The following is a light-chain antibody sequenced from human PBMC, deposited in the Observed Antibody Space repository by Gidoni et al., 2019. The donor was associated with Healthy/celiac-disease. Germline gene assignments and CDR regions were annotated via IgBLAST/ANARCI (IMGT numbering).Light chain of an antibody. CDR1: QSLFHTNGYNY. V-gene: IGKV2-28*01. J-gene: IGKJ4*01. CDR3: KQNRRAPLT. CDR2: LGS. Sequence: VTTQPPGTPSVTPGESASISCRSSQSLFHTNGYNYLAWFLHTPGQPQQLLIYLGSHLAPGVPDRCSGSGSGTEFTLTISRVEAEDVGVYFCKQNRRAPLTFGGGTKVE.